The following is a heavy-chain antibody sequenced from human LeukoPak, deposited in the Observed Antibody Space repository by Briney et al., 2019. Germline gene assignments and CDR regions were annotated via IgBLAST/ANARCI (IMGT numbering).Heavy chain of an antibody. J-gene: IGHJ3*02. D-gene: IGHD4-17*01. V-gene: IGHV3-20*04. CDR1: GFTFDDYG. Sequence: PGGSLRLSCAASGFTFDDYGMSWVRQAPGKGLEWVSGINWNGGSTGYADSVKGRFTISRHNSKNTLYLQMNSLRAEDTAVYYCARAVTWAFDIWGQGTMVTVSS. CDR2: INWNGGST. CDR3: ARAVTWAFDI.